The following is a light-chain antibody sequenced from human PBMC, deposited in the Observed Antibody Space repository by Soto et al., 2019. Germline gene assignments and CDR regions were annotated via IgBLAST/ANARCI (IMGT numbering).Light chain of an antibody. CDR1: SSDVGGYNY. CDR3: SSYTSSSTPSV. J-gene: IGLJ2*01. V-gene: IGLV2-14*01. CDR2: DVS. Sequence: LTKPASVAWSPGQSLTHSCPGNSSDVGGYNYFSWYQQHPGKAPKLMIYDVSNRPSGVSNRFSGSKSGNTASLTISGLQAEDEADYYCSSYTSSSTPSVFGGGTKVTVL.